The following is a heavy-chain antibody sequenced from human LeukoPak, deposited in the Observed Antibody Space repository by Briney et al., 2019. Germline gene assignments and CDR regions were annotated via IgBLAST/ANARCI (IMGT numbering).Heavy chain of an antibody. Sequence: ASVKVSCKASGYTFTGYYMHWVRQAPGQGLEWMGWINPNSGGTNYAQKFQGRVTMTRGTSISTAYMELSRLRSDDTAVYYCARGPRDDFWSGWYFDYWGQGTLVTVSS. CDR3: ARGPRDDFWSGWYFDY. D-gene: IGHD3-3*01. J-gene: IGHJ4*02. CDR2: INPNSGGT. V-gene: IGHV1-2*02. CDR1: GYTFTGYY.